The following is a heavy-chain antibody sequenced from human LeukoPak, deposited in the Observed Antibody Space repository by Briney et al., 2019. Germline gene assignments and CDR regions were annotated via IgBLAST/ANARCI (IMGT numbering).Heavy chain of an antibody. D-gene: IGHD3-16*01. Sequence: SQTLSLTCAISGDSVSSNSAAWNWIRQSPSGGLEWLGRTYYRSKWFYDYALFVKSRITINPDTSKNQFSLHLKSVTPEDTAVYYCVRVGEGGLDYFDYWGRGTLVTVSS. J-gene: IGHJ4*02. V-gene: IGHV6-1*01. CDR1: GDSVSSNSAA. CDR3: VRVGEGGLDYFDY. CDR2: TYYRSKWFY.